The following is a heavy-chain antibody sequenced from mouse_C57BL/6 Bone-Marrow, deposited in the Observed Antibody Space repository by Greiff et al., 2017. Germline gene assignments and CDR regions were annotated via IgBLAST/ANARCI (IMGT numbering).Heavy chain of an antibody. CDR2: IHPNSGST. V-gene: IGHV1-64*01. CDR3: ARFSHYYGSSYYAMDY. J-gene: IGHJ4*01. Sequence: QVQLQQPGAELVKPGASVKLSCKASGYTFTSYWMHWVKQRPGQGLEWIGMIHPNSGSTNYNEKFKSKATLTVDKSSSTAYVQLSSLTSEDSAVYYCARFSHYYGSSYYAMDYWGRGTSVTVSS. D-gene: IGHD1-1*01. CDR1: GYTFTSYW.